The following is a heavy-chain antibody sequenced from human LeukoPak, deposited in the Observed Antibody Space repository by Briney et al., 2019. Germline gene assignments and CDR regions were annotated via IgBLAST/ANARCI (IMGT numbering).Heavy chain of an antibody. Sequence: PGGSLRLSCAASGFTFNNAWMSWVRQAPGQGLEWVGRIRSKTDGGTTDYAAPVKGRFTISRDDSKNTLYPQMNSLESEDTAVYYCTTALVASFGYWGQGTLVIVSS. CDR2: IRSKTDGGTT. CDR3: TTALVASFGY. D-gene: IGHD2-2*01. CDR1: GFTFNNAW. V-gene: IGHV3-15*01. J-gene: IGHJ4*02.